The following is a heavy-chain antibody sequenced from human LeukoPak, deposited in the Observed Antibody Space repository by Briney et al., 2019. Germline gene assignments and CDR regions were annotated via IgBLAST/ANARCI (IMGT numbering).Heavy chain of an antibody. CDR2: ISSSSSYI. J-gene: IGHJ4*02. V-gene: IGHV3-21*01. Sequence: GGSLRLSCAASGFTFSSYSMNWVRQAPGKGLEWVSSISSSSSYIYYADSVKGRFTISRDNAKNSLYLQMNSLRAGDTAVYYCARTYSGYDRYFDYWGQGTLVTVSS. D-gene: IGHD5-12*01. CDR1: GFTFSSYS. CDR3: ARTYSGYDRYFDY.